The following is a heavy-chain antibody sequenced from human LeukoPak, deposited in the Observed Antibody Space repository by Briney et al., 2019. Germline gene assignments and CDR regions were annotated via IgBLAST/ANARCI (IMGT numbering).Heavy chain of an antibody. CDR1: GYTFTSYG. Sequence: ASVTVSCKASGYTFTSYGISWVRQAPGQGLEWMGWISAYNGNTNYAQKLQGRVTMTTDTSTSTAYMELRSLRSDDTAVYYCARDLPPPYDSSGYYSDHFDYWGQGTLVTVSS. D-gene: IGHD3-22*01. J-gene: IGHJ4*02. CDR3: ARDLPPPYDSSGYYSDHFDY. V-gene: IGHV1-18*01. CDR2: ISAYNGNT.